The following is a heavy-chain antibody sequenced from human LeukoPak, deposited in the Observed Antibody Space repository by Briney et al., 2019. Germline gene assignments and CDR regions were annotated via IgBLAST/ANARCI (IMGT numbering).Heavy chain of an antibody. CDR3: AKASSWGWHDEDYFDY. CDR2: ISGSGGST. V-gene: IGHV3-23*01. D-gene: IGHD1-1*01. CDR1: GFTFSSYA. J-gene: IGHJ4*02. Sequence: TGGSLRLSCAASGFTFSSYAMSWVRQAPGKGLEWVSAISGSGGSTYYADSVKGRFTISRDNSKNTLYLQMNSLRAEDTAVYYCAKASSWGWHDEDYFDYWGQGTLVTVSS.